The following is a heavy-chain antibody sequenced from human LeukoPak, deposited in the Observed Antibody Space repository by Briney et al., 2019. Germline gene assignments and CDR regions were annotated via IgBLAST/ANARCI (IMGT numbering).Heavy chain of an antibody. V-gene: IGHV3-7*01. CDR3: ARWRGSTSERSDY. J-gene: IGHJ4*02. D-gene: IGHD2-2*01. CDR2: IKQDGSAK. CDR1: EFTFSSYS. Sequence: GGSLRLSCAASEFTFSSYSMNWVRQAPGKGLEWVANIKQDGSAKYYVDSVKGRFTISRDNAKNSLYLQMDSLRVEDTATYYCARWRGSTSERSDYWGQGTLVTVSS.